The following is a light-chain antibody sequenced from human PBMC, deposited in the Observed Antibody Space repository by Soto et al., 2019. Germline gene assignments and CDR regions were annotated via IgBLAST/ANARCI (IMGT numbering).Light chain of an antibody. V-gene: IGKV2-30*01. CDR3: LQGRHXEWT. J-gene: IGKJ1*01. Sequence: DVVVTQSPLSLPVTLVQSASISCRSSQSLENSDRKTYLSWFKQRRGQSPRRLISEVSKRDSGVPDRIRGSGLGTDFTLQISSVEAEDVGVYYSLQGRHXEWTFGQGTKV. CDR2: EVS. CDR1: QSLENSDRKTY.